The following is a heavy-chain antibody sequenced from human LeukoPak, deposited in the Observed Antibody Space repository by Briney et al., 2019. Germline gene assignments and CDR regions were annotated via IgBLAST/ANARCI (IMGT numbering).Heavy chain of an antibody. CDR1: GGSISSSSYY. D-gene: IGHD5-12*01. CDR2: IYYSGST. Sequence: SETLSLTCTVSGGSISSSSYYWGWIRQPPGKGLEWIGSIYYSGSTYYNPSLKSRVTISVDTSKNQFSLKLSSVTAADTAVYYCARDLDIVATIEYWGQGTLVTVSS. J-gene: IGHJ4*02. V-gene: IGHV4-39*07. CDR3: ARDLDIVATIEY.